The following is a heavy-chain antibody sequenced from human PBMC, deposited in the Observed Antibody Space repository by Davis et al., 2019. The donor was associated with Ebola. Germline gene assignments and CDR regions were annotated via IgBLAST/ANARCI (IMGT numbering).Heavy chain of an antibody. CDR2: INPNSGGT. CDR1: GYTFTGYY. J-gene: IGHJ5*02. V-gene: IGHV1-2*06. Sequence: AASVKVSCKASGYTFTGYYMHWVRQAPGQGLEWVGRINPNSGGTNYAQKFQGRVTMTRDTSISTAYMELSRLRSDDTAVYYCARGLYSSSWIGGWFDPWGQGTLVTVSS. CDR3: ARGLYSSSWIGGWFDP. D-gene: IGHD6-13*01.